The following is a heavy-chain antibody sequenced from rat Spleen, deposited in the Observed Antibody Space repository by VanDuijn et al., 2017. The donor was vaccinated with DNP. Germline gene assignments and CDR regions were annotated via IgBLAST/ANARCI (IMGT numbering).Heavy chain of an antibody. J-gene: IGHJ3*01. CDR2: IQSGGSR. V-gene: IGHV2-27*01. CDR1: GFSLTNYH. D-gene: IGHD1-12*02. Sequence: QVQLKESGPGLVQPSQPLSPTCTVSGFSLTNYHVYWVRQSPGKGLDWMGRIQSGGSRDYNSALKSRLSISRDTSKSQVFLKMNSVQTEDTAMYFCARPHDGSYYYGNYFDYWGQGTPVTVSS. CDR3: ARPHDGSYYYGNYFDY.